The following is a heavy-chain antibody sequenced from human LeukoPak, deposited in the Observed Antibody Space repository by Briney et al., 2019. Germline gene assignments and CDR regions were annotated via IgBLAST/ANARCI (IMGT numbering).Heavy chain of an antibody. V-gene: IGHV4-39*01. Sequence: SETLPLTCTVSGGSISSSSYYWGWIRQPPGKGLEWIGSIYYSGSTYYNPSLKGRVTISVDTSKNQFSLKLSSVTAADTAVYYCASWGFSGSYYKNYWGQGTLVTVSS. CDR3: ASWGFSGSYYKNY. J-gene: IGHJ4*02. D-gene: IGHD1-26*01. CDR1: GGSISSSSYY. CDR2: IYYSGST.